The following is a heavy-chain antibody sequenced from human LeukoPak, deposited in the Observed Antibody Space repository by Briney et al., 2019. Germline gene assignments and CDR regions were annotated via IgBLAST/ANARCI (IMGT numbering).Heavy chain of an antibody. Sequence: SETLSLTCTVSGGSISSYYWGWIRQSPGKGLEWIGYIYYSGSTNYNPSLRSRVTISVDTSKNQFSLKLRSVTAADTAVYYCGRDRQYYGSGSYSGGFDCWGQGTLVTVSS. J-gene: IGHJ4*02. D-gene: IGHD3-10*01. CDR1: GGSISSYY. CDR2: IYYSGST. V-gene: IGHV4-59*01. CDR3: GRDRQYYGSGSYSGGFDC.